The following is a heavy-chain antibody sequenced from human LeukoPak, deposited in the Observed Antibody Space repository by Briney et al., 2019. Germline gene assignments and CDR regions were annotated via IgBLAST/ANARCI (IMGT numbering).Heavy chain of an antibody. CDR1: GFTFRSYV. J-gene: IGHJ4*02. Sequence: PGGSLRLSCAASGFTFRSYVMSWVRQAPGKGLEWVSAISGSGGSTYYADSAKDRFTISRDNSKNTLYLQMNSLRAEDTAVYYCAKGLTLGALLYYFDYWGQGTLVTVSS. CDR2: ISGSGGST. D-gene: IGHD1-26*01. V-gene: IGHV3-23*01. CDR3: AKGLTLGALLYYFDY.